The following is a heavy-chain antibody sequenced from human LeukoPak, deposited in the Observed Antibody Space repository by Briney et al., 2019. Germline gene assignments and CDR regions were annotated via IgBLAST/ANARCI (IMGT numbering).Heavy chain of an antibody. D-gene: IGHD4-17*01. CDR3: ARAHERTVTTNFDY. CDR1: GGSISSYY. J-gene: IGHJ4*02. CDR2: IYYSGST. Sequence: SETLSLTCTVSGGSISSYYWSWIRQPPGKGLEWVGYIYYSGSTYYNPSLKSRVTLSVDTSKNQLSLKLTSVSAADTAVYSCARAHERTVTTNFDYWGQGTLVSVSS. V-gene: IGHV4-59*01.